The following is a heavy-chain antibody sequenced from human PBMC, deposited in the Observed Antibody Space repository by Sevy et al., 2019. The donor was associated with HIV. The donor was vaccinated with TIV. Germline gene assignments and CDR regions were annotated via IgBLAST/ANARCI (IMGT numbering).Heavy chain of an antibody. Sequence: GGSLRLSCAASGFTFSNAWMSWVRQAPGKGLEWVGRIKSKTDGGTTDYAAPVKGRFTISRDDSKNTRYLQMNSLKTEDTAVYYCTTDVLSIAARPQRAYYYYGMDVWGQGTTVTVSS. CDR2: IKSKTDGGTT. J-gene: IGHJ6*02. D-gene: IGHD6-6*01. V-gene: IGHV3-15*01. CDR1: GFTFSNAW. CDR3: TTDVLSIAARPQRAYYYYGMDV.